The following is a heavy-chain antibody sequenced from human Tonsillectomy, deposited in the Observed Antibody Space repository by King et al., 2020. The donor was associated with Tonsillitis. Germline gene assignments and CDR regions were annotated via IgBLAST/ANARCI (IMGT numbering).Heavy chain of an antibody. CDR3: ARFHQLLWDFQH. V-gene: IGHV4-30-4*01. Sequence: VQLQESGPGLVKPSQTLSLTCTVSVGSISSGDYYWSWIRQPPGKGLEWIGYIYYSGSTYYNPSLKSRVTISVDTSKNQFSLKLSSVTAADTAVYYCARFHQLLWDFQHWGQGTLVTVSS. D-gene: IGHD2-2*01. J-gene: IGHJ1*01. CDR1: VGSISSGDYY. CDR2: IYYSGST.